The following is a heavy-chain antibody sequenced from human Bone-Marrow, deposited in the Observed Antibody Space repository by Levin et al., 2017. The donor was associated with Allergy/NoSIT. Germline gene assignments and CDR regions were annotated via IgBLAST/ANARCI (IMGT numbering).Heavy chain of an antibody. J-gene: IGHJ3*02. CDR3: TRVGQFYTFDM. CDR1: GFTCSDHY. Sequence: SCAASGFTCSDHYMDWVRQAPGKGLEWIGRIRSKANRSTTEYAASVKGRFIISRDDSRNSLYLQMRSLKSEDTAVYFCTRVGQFYTFDMWGQGTVVTVSS. CDR2: IRSKANRSTT. V-gene: IGHV3-72*01. D-gene: IGHD3-10*01.